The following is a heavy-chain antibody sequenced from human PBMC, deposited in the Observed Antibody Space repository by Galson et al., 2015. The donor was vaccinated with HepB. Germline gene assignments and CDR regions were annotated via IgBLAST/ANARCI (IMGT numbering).Heavy chain of an antibody. CDR2: INHSGST. CDR1: GGSFSGYY. J-gene: IGHJ5*02. D-gene: IGHD2-8*02. CDR3: ARGRGSRYRFSVVYAIPVSWFDP. Sequence: SETLSLTCAVYGGSFSGYYWSWIRQPPGKGLEWIGEINHSGSTNYNPSLKSRVTISVDTSKNQFSLKLSSVTAADTAVYYCARGRGSRYRFSVVYAIPVSWFDPWGQGTLVTVSS. V-gene: IGHV4-34*01.